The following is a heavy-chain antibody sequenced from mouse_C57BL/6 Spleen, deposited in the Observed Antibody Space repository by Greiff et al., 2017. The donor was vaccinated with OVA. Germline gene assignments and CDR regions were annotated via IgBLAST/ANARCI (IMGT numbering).Heavy chain of an antibody. CDR1: GFNIKDYY. CDR2: IDPEDGDT. V-gene: IGHV14-1*01. CDR3: TTFYYGSSYGGEDYFDY. D-gene: IGHD1-1*01. J-gene: IGHJ2*01. Sequence: VQLQQSGAELVRPGASVKLSCTASGFNIKDYYMHWVKQRPEQGLEWIGRIDPEDGDTEYAPKFQGKATMTADTSSNTAYLQLSSLTSEDTAVYYCTTFYYGSSYGGEDYFDYWGQGTTLTVSS.